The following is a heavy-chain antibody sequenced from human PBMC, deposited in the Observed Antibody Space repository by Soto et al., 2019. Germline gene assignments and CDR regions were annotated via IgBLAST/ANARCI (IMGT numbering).Heavy chain of an antibody. J-gene: IGHJ6*03. D-gene: IGHD3-9*01. Sequence: SETLSLTCTVSGGSISSYYWSWIRQPPGKGLEWIGYIYYSGSTNYNPSLKSRVTISVDTSKNQFSLKLSSVTAADTAVYYCARHFGYYDILTGDYIYYYMDVWGKGTTVTVSS. CDR2: IYYSGST. CDR1: GGSISSYY. V-gene: IGHV4-59*08. CDR3: ARHFGYYDILTGDYIYYYMDV.